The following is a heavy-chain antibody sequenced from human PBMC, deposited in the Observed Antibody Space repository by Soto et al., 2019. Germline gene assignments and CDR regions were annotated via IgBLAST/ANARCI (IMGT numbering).Heavy chain of an antibody. Sequence: QVQLVESGGGVVQPGRSLRLSCAVSGFPFNTFAMHWVGQAQGKGLAWVAVVSYDGTNTYYADSLKSRFTISRDNSNNTGYLQINSLSNEDTAVYDCARDEAGLSGWGFDYWGQGTLVTVSS. CDR1: GFPFNTFA. CDR3: ARDEAGLSGWGFDY. D-gene: IGHD6-19*01. CDR2: VSYDGTNT. J-gene: IGHJ4*02. V-gene: IGHV3-30-3*01.